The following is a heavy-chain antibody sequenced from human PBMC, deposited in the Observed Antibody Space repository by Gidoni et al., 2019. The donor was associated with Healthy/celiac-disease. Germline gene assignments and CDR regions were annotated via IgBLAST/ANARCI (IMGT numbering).Heavy chain of an antibody. J-gene: IGHJ4*02. Sequence: EVQLVESGGGLVKPGGSLRLSCAASGFTFSSYSMNWVRQAPGKGLGWVSSISSSSSYIYYADSVKGRFTISRDNAKNSLYLQMNSLRAEDTAVYYCARSRPTNSGSYYRRPDYWGQGTLVTVSS. V-gene: IGHV3-21*01. D-gene: IGHD3-10*01. CDR3: ARSRPTNSGSYYRRPDY. CDR1: GFTFSSYS. CDR2: ISSSSSYI.